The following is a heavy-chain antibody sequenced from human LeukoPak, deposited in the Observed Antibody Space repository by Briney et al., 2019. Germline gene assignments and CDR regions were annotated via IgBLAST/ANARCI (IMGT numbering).Heavy chain of an antibody. CDR2: MYPCDSDT. V-gene: IGHV5-51*01. Sequence: GDSLKISCKGSVYSFATYWIVWVRQIPGKGLEWMGMMYPCDSDTRYSPSLQGQGTITADKSITTAYLQWSSLKASDTAMYYCARLSRPRYNSAWYEGWFDHWGQGTLVTVSS. CDR3: ARLSRPRYNSAWYEGWFDH. D-gene: IGHD6-19*01. J-gene: IGHJ5*02. CDR1: VYSFATYW.